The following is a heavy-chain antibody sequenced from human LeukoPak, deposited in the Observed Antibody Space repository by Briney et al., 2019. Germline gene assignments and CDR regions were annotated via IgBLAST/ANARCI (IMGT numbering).Heavy chain of an antibody. J-gene: IGHJ4*02. Sequence: SGGSLRLSCAASGFTFSSYTMNWVRQAPGKGLEWVSSISSSSSYIYYADSVKGRFTVSRDNTKNSLYLQMNSLRAEDTALYYWSRDIVVVPAAIAGAASGSGYWGQGTLVTVSS. CDR2: ISSSSSYI. D-gene: IGHD2-2*01. V-gene: IGHV3-21*01. CDR3: SRDIVVVPAAIAGAASGSGY. CDR1: GFTFSSYT.